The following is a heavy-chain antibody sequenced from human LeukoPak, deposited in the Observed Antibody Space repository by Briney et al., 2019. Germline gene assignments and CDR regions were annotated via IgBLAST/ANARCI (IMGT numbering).Heavy chain of an antibody. D-gene: IGHD3-9*01. V-gene: IGHV3-66*01. CDR1: EFSVGSNY. Sequence: GGSLRLSCAASEFSVGSNYMTWVRQAPGKGLEWVSLIYSGGSTYYADSVKGRFTISRDNAKNSLYLQMNSLRAEDTAVYYCARTGFDILTGYPSSIDYWGQGTLVTVSS. CDR2: IYSGGST. CDR3: ARTGFDILTGYPSSIDY. J-gene: IGHJ4*02.